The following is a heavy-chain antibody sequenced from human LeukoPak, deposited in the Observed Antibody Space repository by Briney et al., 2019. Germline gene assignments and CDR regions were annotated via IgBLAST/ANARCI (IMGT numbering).Heavy chain of an antibody. V-gene: IGHV3-53*01. J-gene: IGHJ3*02. CDR1: GFTVSSNY. Sequence: GGSLRLSCAASGFTVSSNYMSWVRQAPGKGLEWVSVIYSGGSTYYADSVKGRFTISRDNSKNTLYLQMNSLRAEDTAVYYCARDYRGAVASTAFDIWGQGTMVTVSS. D-gene: IGHD6-19*01. CDR2: IYSGGST. CDR3: ARDYRGAVASTAFDI.